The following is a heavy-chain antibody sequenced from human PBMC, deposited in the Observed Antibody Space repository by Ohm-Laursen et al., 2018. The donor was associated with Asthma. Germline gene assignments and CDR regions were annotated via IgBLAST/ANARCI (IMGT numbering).Heavy chain of an antibody. CDR2: ISYDGSNK. J-gene: IGHJ4*02. CDR3: ARDGTPVGRAQYYDFWSGYWTISYYFDY. D-gene: IGHD3-3*01. CDR1: GFTFSSYA. V-gene: IGHV3-30-3*01. Sequence: SLRLTCAASGFTFSSYAMHWVRQAPGKGLEWVAVISYDGSNKYYADSVKGRFTISRDNSKNTLYLQMNSLRAEDTAVYYCARDGTPVGRAQYYDFWSGYWTISYYFDYWGQGSLVTVSS.